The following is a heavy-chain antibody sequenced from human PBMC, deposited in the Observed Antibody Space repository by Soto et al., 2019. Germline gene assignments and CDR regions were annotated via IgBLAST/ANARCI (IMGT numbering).Heavy chain of an antibody. CDR2: ISYDGTNK. V-gene: IGHV3-30-3*01. CDR3: ATADFWSGPTRGYGMDV. J-gene: IGHJ6*02. Sequence: PGGSLRLSCAASGFTFNTYAMNWVRQAPGKGLEWVAVISYDGTNKYYADSVKGRFTISRDNSKNTLYLQINSLRPEDTAVFYCATADFWSGPTRGYGMDVWGQGTTLTV. CDR1: GFTFNTYA. D-gene: IGHD3-3*01.